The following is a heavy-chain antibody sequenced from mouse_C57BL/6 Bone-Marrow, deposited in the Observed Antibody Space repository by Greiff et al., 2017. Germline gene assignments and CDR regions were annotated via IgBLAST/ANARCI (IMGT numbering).Heavy chain of an antibody. Sequence: QVHVKQSGPELVKPGASVKLSCKASGYTFTSYDINWVKQRPGQGLEWIGWIYPRDGSTKYNEKFKGKATLTVDTSSSTAYMELHSLTSEDSAVYFCARGIYFDVWGTGTTGTVSS. V-gene: IGHV1-85*01. CDR1: GYTFTSYD. CDR2: IYPRDGST. J-gene: IGHJ1*03. CDR3: ARGIYFDV.